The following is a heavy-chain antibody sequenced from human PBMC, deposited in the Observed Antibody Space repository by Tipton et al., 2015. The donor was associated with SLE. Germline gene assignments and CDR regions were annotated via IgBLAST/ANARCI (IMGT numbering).Heavy chain of an antibody. CDR3: ARDPAVWFRELLGQFGLDV. J-gene: IGHJ6*02. CDR1: GVTFSAYA. Sequence: SLRLSCEASGVTFSAYAMSWVRQTPGKGLEWVSAISANGGSPFYADSVQGRFTISRDDSKNTLYLQMNSLRAADTAVYYCARDPAVWFRELLGQFGLDVWGQGTTVTVSS. V-gene: IGHV3-23*01. D-gene: IGHD3-10*01. CDR2: ISANGGSP.